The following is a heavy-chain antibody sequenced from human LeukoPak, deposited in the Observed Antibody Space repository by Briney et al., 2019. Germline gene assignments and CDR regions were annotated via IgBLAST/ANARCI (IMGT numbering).Heavy chain of an antibody. D-gene: IGHD6-19*01. CDR2: MNPNSGNI. V-gene: IGHV1-8*01. CDR3: ARGPQWRGDYYYIDV. CDR1: GHTFTNFD. Sequence: VSVKVSCKASGHTFTNFDINWVRQATGQGLEWMGWMNPNSGNIGYAQKFQGRVTMTMNTSITTAYMELSRLILEDTAVYYCARGPQWRGDYYYIDVWGKGTTVTVSS. J-gene: IGHJ6*03.